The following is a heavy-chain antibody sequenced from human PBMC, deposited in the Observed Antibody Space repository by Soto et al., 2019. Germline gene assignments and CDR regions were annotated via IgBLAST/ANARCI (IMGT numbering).Heavy chain of an antibody. D-gene: IGHD6-6*01. J-gene: IGHJ4*02. V-gene: IGHV1-46*01. CDR3: ARAGSSSPHDY. CDR1: GYTFTSYY. CDR2: INPSGGST. Sequence: QVQLVQSGAEVKKPGASVKVSCKASGYTFTSYYMHWGRQAPGQGLEWMGIINPSGGSTSYAQKFRGRVTMTRATATSTVNMELSSLRSEDTAVYYCARAGSSSPHDYWGQGTLVTVSS.